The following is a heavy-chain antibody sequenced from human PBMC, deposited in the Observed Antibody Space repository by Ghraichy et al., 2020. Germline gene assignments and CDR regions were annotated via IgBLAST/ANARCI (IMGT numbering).Heavy chain of an antibody. CDR3: ARGGLYYYDSSGYYYVRFTAFDI. J-gene: IGHJ3*02. V-gene: IGHV4-31*03. Sequence: SLNISCTVSGGSISSGGYYWSWIRQHPGKGLEWIGYIYYSGSTYYNPSLKSRVTISVDTSKNQFSLKLSSVTAADTAVYYCARGGLYYYDSSGYYYVRFTAFDIWGQGTMVTVSS. D-gene: IGHD3-22*01. CDR2: IYYSGST. CDR1: GGSISSGGYY.